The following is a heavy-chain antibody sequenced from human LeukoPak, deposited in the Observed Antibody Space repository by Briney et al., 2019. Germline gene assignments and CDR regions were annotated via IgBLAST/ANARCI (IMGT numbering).Heavy chain of an antibody. Sequence: SETLSLTCAVYGGSFSGYYWSWIRQAPGKGLEWIGEINHSGSTNYNPSLKSRVTISVDTSKNQFSLKLSSVTAADTAVYYCAREERNNYGLENYWGQGTLVTVSS. J-gene: IGHJ4*02. CDR1: GGSFSGYY. CDR3: AREERNNYGLENY. D-gene: IGHD5-18*01. CDR2: INHSGST. V-gene: IGHV4-34*01.